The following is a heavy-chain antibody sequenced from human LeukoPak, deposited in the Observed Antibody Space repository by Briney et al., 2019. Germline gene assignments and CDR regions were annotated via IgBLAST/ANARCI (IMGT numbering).Heavy chain of an antibody. CDR1: AGSISSGGYY. V-gene: IGHV4-31*03. Sequence: PSQTLSLTCTVSAGSISSGGYYWSWIRQHPGKGLEWIGYIYYSGSTYYNPSLKSRVTISVDTSKNQFSLKLSSVTAADTAVYYCARADPYYYYYGMDVWGQGTTVTVSS. J-gene: IGHJ6*02. CDR2: IYYSGST. CDR3: ARADPYYYYYGMDV.